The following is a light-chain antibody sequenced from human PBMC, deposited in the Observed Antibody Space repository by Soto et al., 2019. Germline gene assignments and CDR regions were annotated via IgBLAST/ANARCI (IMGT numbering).Light chain of an antibody. CDR1: GSDVGGYDY. CDR3: CSYTSSGTYV. V-gene: IGLV2-14*03. CDR2: GVS. J-gene: IGLJ1*01. Sequence: SVLPQLATESGSPGQSITITSTGTGSDVGGYDYVCWYQQYRGKAPKLVVYGVSNRPSGVSNRFSGSTSGTTAALIIFGLQAEDEADYYCCSYTSSGTYVFGTGTKVTVL.